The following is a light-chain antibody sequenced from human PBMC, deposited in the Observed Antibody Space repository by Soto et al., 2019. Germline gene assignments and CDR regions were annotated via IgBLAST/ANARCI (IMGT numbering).Light chain of an antibody. CDR1: RSVSNNY. CDR2: GAS. Sequence: EILFKQSPGTLSLSPGERATLSCRARRSVSNNYLAWYQQKPGQAPRILIYGASNTATGIPDRFSDSGSETDFAITIRRLEAEDFAVYYCQRYGSSGTFGQGTKVDI. V-gene: IGKV3-20*01. CDR3: QRYGSSGT. J-gene: IGKJ1*01.